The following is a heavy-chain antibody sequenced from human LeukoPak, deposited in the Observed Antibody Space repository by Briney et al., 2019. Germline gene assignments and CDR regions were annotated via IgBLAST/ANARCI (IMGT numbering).Heavy chain of an antibody. CDR1: GFTFSSYS. Sequence: GGSLRLSCAASGFTFSSYSMNWVRQAPGKGLEWVSYISSSSSTIYYADSVKGRFTISRDNAKNSLYLQMNSLRAEDTAVYYCARDGGKYQLLGGFDYWGQGTLVTVSS. D-gene: IGHD2-2*01. V-gene: IGHV3-48*01. CDR2: ISSSSSTI. J-gene: IGHJ4*02. CDR3: ARDGGKYQLLGGFDY.